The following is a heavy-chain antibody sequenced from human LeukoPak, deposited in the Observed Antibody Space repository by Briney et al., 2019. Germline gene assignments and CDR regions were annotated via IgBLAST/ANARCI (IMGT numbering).Heavy chain of an antibody. V-gene: IGHV3-74*01. CDR2: IKNDGSMT. CDR1: GFTFSSYG. J-gene: IGHJ4*02. CDR3: AFYGSGVY. D-gene: IGHD3-10*01. Sequence: RGSLRLSRAASGFTFSSYGMHWVRQAPGKGPVWVSRIKNDGSMTNYADSVQGRFTISRDNAKDTLYLQMNSLRADDTAVYYCAFYGSGVYWGQGALVTVSP.